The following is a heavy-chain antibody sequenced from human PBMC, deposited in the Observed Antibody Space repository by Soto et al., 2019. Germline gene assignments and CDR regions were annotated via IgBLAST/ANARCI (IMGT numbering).Heavy chain of an antibody. Sequence: PSETLSLTCTVSGGSISSYYWSWIRQPPGKGLEWIGYIYYSGSTNYNPSLKSRVNISVDTSKNQFSLKLSSVTAADTAVYYCARGVIVVVPAAMPWDYYYYYMDVWGKGTTVTVSS. CDR3: ARGVIVVVPAAMPWDYYYYYMDV. D-gene: IGHD2-2*01. J-gene: IGHJ6*03. CDR1: GGSISSYY. CDR2: IYYSGST. V-gene: IGHV4-59*01.